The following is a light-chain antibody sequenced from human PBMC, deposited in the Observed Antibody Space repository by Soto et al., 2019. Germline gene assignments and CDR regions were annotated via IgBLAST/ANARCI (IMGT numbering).Light chain of an antibody. J-gene: IGKJ1*01. V-gene: IGKV1-5*01. CDR1: QNITDW. Sequence: DIQMTQSPSILYASIGDRVTITCRASQNITDWVAWYQHKAGEAPRLLIYDASSLETGVPSRFSGSGSGTDFSLVISSLQPDDFATYFCQQYNNLSTTFGQGTKVEIK. CDR3: QQYNNLSTT. CDR2: DAS.